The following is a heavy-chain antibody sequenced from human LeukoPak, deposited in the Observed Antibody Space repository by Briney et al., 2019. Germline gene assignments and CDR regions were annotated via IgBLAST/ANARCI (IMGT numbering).Heavy chain of an antibody. CDR3: ARDRITMVRGVIITQAYYGMDV. J-gene: IGHJ6*02. D-gene: IGHD3-10*01. CDR1: GGSISSSSYY. Sequence: PSETLSLTCTVSGGSISSSSYYWGWIRQPPGKGLEWIGSIYYSGSTYYNPSLKSRVTISVDTSKNQFSLKLSSVTAADTAAYYCARDRITMVRGVIITQAYYGMDVWGQGTTVTVSS. V-gene: IGHV4-39*02. CDR2: IYYSGST.